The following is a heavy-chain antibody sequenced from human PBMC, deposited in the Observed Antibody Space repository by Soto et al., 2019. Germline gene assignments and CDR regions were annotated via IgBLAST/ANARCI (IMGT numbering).Heavy chain of an antibody. CDR1: GGTFSSYA. V-gene: IGHV1-69*12. CDR3: ARATYYYDSSGRCMDV. CDR2: IIPIFGTA. D-gene: IGHD3-22*01. J-gene: IGHJ6*02. Sequence: QVQLVQSGAEVKKPGSSVKVSCKASGGTFSSYAISWVRQAPGQGLEWMGGIIPIFGTANYAQKFQGRVTITADESTSPAYMELSSLRSEDTAVYYCARATYYYDSSGRCMDVWGQGTTVTVSS.